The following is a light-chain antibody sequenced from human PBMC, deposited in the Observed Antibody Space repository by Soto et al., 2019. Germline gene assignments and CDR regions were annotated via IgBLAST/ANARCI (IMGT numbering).Light chain of an antibody. CDR3: ISHAGASNV. V-gene: IGLV2-8*01. J-gene: IGLJ1*01. CDR1: SSDVGATDY. Sequence: QSVLTQPPSASGSPGQSVAISCTGTSSDVGATDYASWYQQHSGKAPKLLLYEVNKRPSGVPDRFSGSKSGNTASLTVSALQADDEADYYCISHAGASNVLGTGTKVTVL. CDR2: EVN.